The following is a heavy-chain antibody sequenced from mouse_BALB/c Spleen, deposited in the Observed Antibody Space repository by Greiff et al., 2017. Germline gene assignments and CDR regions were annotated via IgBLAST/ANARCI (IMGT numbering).Heavy chain of an antibody. Sequence: EVKLVESGGGLVQPSGSLKLSCAASGFTFNTYAMNWVRQAPGKGLEWVARIRSKSNNYATYYADSVKDRFTISRDDSQSMLYLQMNNLKTEDTALYYWVRDGDYDWYFDVWGEGTTVTVSS. CDR1: GFTFNTYA. CDR2: IRSKSNNYAT. CDR3: VRDGDYDWYFDV. D-gene: IGHD2-4*01. J-gene: IGHJ1*01. V-gene: IGHV10-1*02.